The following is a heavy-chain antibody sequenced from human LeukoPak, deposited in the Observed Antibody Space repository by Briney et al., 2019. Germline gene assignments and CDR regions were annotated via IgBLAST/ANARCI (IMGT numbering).Heavy chain of an antibody. CDR2: IKQDGSEK. V-gene: IGHV3-7*01. CDR1: GFTFSSYA. Sequence: PGGSLRLSCAASGFTFSSYAMSWVRQAPGKGLEWVANIKQDGSEKYYVDSVKGRFTISRDNAKNSLYLQMNSLRAEDTAVYYCARDYYDYVWGSYRYTFDYWGQGTLVTVSS. J-gene: IGHJ4*02. CDR3: ARDYYDYVWGSYRYTFDY. D-gene: IGHD3-16*02.